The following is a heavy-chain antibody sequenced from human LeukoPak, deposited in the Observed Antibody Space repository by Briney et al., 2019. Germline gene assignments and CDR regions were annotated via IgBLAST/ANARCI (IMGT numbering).Heavy chain of an antibody. J-gene: IGHJ4*02. Sequence: PGGSLRLSCAASGFVFDDYGMSWVRQAPGKGLEWVSGINWNGGTRGYADSVKGRFTSSRDNAKNSLYLQMNSLRAEDTAVYYCARAQILLWFGESDYYFDYWGQGTLVTVSS. CDR1: GFVFDDYG. V-gene: IGHV3-20*04. CDR3: ARAQILLWFGESDYYFDY. CDR2: INWNGGTR. D-gene: IGHD3-10*01.